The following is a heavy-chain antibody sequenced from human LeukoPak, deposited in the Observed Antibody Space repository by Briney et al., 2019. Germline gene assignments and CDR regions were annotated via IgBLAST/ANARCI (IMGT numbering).Heavy chain of an antibody. CDR2: INPNSGGT. J-gene: IGHJ4*02. V-gene: IGHV1-2*02. Sequence: ASVKVSCKASGYTFTGYYMHWVRQAPGQGLEWMGWINPNSGGTNYAQKFQGRVTMTRDTSISTAYMELSRLRSDDTAVYYCARRLLRYFDWLSPDETFDYRGQGTLVTVSS. D-gene: IGHD3-9*01. CDR1: GYTFTGYY. CDR3: ARRLLRYFDWLSPDETFDY.